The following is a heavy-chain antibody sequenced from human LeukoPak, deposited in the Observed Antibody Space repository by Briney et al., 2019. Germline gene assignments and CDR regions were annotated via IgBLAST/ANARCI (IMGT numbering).Heavy chain of an antibody. Sequence: GGSLRLSCAASGFTFSSYAMHWVRQAPGKGLEWVAVISYDGSNKYYADSVKGRFTISRDNAKNSLYLQMNSLRAEDTAVYYCARVLVNFADYWGQGTLVTVSS. CDR3: ARVLVNFADY. J-gene: IGHJ4*02. CDR1: GFTFSSYA. V-gene: IGHV3-30*04. CDR2: ISYDGSNK. D-gene: IGHD3-22*01.